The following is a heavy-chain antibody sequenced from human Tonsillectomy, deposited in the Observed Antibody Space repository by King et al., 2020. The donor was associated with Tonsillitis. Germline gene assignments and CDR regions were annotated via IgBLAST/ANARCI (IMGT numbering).Heavy chain of an antibody. CDR3: AILRYFDPLDY. CDR2: IAPRDSYT. D-gene: IGHD3-9*01. V-gene: IGHV5-10-1*03. J-gene: IGHJ4*02. CDR1: GYSFTNYW. Sequence: EVQLVESGAEVKKPGESLRISCRGSGYSFTNYWITWVRQMPGKGLEWMGXIAPRDSYTNYSPSFQGHVTISSDKSISTAYLQWSSLKASDTAMYYCAILRYFDPLDYWGQGTLVTVSS.